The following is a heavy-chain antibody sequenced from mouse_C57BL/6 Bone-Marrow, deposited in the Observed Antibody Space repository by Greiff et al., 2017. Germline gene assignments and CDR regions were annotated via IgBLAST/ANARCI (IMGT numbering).Heavy chain of an antibody. V-gene: IGHV1-55*01. D-gene: IGHD2-3*01. CDR2: IYPRSGNT. Sequence: QVQLQQPGAELVKPGASVKMSCKASGYTFTSYWITWVKQRPGQGLEWIGDIYPRSGNTYYNEKFKGKATLTADKSSSTAYMELRSLTSEDSAVYFCARIYLWYFDVWGTGTTVTVSS. CDR3: ARIYLWYFDV. J-gene: IGHJ1*03. CDR1: GYTFTSYW.